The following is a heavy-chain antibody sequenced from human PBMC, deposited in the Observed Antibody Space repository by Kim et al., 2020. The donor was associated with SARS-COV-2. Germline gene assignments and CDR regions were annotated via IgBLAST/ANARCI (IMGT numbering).Heavy chain of an antibody. J-gene: IGHJ4*02. V-gene: IGHV1-18*01. Sequence: TTYAQKFQGRIIVTKDSSNNTAYLDLRSLTSDDTATYYCARLGATFDLWGQGTLVTVSS. CDR3: ARLGATFDL. CDR2: T. D-gene: IGHD3-16*01.